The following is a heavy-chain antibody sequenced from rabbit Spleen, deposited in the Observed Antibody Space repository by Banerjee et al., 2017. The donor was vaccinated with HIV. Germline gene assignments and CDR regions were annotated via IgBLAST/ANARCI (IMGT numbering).Heavy chain of an antibody. V-gene: IGHV1S45*01. J-gene: IGHJ3*01. D-gene: IGHD8-1*01. Sequence: QEQLVESGGGLVTSEGSLTLTCKAAGFSFSDSDVMCWVRHAPGKGLQWIACINAYTGKPVYATWAKGRFTISRTSSTTVTLQMTSLTVADTATYFCARDTGSSFSTYGMDLWGQGTLVTVS. CDR3: ARDTGSSFSTYGMDL. CDR1: GFSFSDSDV. CDR2: INAYTGKP.